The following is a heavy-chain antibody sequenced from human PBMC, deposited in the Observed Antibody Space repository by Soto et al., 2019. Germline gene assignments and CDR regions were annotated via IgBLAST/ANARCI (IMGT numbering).Heavy chain of an antibody. CDR3: ARDVASDDSGGDYYFDY. D-gene: IGHD2-21*02. J-gene: IGHJ4*02. Sequence: QVQLVQSGAEVKKPGASVKVSCKASGYTFTGYYMHWVRQAPGQGLEWMGWINPNSGGTNYAQKFQGWVTMTRDTSISTAYMELSRLRSDDTAVYYCARDVASDDSGGDYYFDYWGQGPLVTVSS. V-gene: IGHV1-2*04. CDR2: INPNSGGT. CDR1: GYTFTGYY.